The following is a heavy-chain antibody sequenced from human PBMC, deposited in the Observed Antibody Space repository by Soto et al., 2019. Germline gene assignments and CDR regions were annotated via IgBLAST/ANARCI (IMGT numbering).Heavy chain of an antibody. V-gene: IGHV3-21*01. D-gene: IGHD6-13*01. CDR2: ISSSSSYI. CDR3: ARSQQLAKLPDY. J-gene: IGHJ4*02. Sequence: EVQLVESGGGLVKPGGSLRLSCAASGFTFSSYSMNWVRQAPGKGLEWVASISSSSSYIYYADSVKGRFTISRDNAKNSLYLQMNSLRAEDTAVYYCARSQQLAKLPDYWGQGTLVTVSS. CDR1: GFTFSSYS.